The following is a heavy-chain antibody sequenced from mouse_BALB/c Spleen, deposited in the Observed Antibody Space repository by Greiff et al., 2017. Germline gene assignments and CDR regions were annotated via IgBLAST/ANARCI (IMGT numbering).Heavy chain of an antibody. CDR1: GFTFSSYG. J-gene: IGHJ4*01. CDR2: ISSGGSYT. D-gene: IGHD1-1*01. CDR3: ARRGYGSSEDYYAMDY. Sequence: EVKLVESGGDLVKPGGSLKLSCAASGFTFSSYGMSWVRQTPDKRLEWVATISSGGSYTYYPDSVKGRFTISRDTAKNTLYLQMSSLKSEDTAMYYCARRGYGSSEDYYAMDYRGQGASGTVSS. V-gene: IGHV5-6*02.